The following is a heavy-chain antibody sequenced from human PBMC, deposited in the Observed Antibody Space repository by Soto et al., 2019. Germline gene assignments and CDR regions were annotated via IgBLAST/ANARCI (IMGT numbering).Heavy chain of an antibody. V-gene: IGHV3-33*01. CDR2: IWYDGSNK. J-gene: IGHJ4*02. Sequence: GSLRLSCAASGFTFSSYGMHWVRQAPGKGLEWVAVIWYDGSNKYYADSVKGRFTISRDNSKNTLYLQMNSLRAEDTAVYYCARPYYYDSSGYYNYYFDYWGQGTLVTVSS. CDR1: GFTFSSYG. D-gene: IGHD3-22*01. CDR3: ARPYYYDSSGYYNYYFDY.